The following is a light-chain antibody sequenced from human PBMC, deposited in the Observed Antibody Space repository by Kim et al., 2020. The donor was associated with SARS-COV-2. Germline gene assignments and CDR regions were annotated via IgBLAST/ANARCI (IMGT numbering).Light chain of an antibody. Sequence: DVHMTQSPSTLSASVGDRVTISCRASQRISTWLAWYQQKPGKVPKVLIYDASSLESGVPSRFSGSGSGTEFTLTISSLQPDDFATYYCNQYNSYRFGQGTKVDIK. V-gene: IGKV1-5*01. J-gene: IGKJ2*01. CDR2: DAS. CDR1: QRISTW. CDR3: NQYNSYR.